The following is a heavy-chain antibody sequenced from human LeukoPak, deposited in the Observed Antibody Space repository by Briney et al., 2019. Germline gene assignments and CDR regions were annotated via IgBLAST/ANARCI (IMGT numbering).Heavy chain of an antibody. CDR3: ARTGTKRWSPHDY. D-gene: IGHD1-7*01. CDR1: GFTFSSYS. CDR2: ISSSSSYI. Sequence: PGGSLRLSCAASGFTFSSYSMNWVRQAPGKGLEWVSSISSSSSYIYYADSVKGRFTISRDNAKNSLYLQMNSLRAEDTAVYYCARTGTKRWSPHDYWGQGTLVTVSS. V-gene: IGHV3-21*04. J-gene: IGHJ4*02.